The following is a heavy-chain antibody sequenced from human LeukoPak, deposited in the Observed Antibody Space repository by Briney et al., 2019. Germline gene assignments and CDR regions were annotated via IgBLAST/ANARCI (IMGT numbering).Heavy chain of an antibody. Sequence: GGSPRLSCAASGFTFSSYGMHWVRQAPGKGLEWVAVIWYDGSNKYYADSVKGRFTISRDNSKNTLYLQMNSLRAEDTAVYYCAKGAPTYYYDSSGYYGAFDIWGQGTMVTVSS. CDR3: AKGAPTYYYDSSGYYGAFDI. CDR1: GFTFSSYG. J-gene: IGHJ3*02. V-gene: IGHV3-33*06. CDR2: IWYDGSNK. D-gene: IGHD3-22*01.